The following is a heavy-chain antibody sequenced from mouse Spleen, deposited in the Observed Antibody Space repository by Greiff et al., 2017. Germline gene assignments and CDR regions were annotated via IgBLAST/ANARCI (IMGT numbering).Heavy chain of an antibody. D-gene: IGHD1-1*01. Sequence: DVMLVESGEGLVKPGGSLKLSCAASGFTFSSYAMSWVRQTPEKRLEWVAYISSGGDYIYYADTVKGRFTISRDNARNTLYLQMSSLKSEDTAMYYCTRMGSSYDYYAMDYWGQGTSVTVSS. CDR1: GFTFSSYA. J-gene: IGHJ4*01. CDR2: ISSGGDYI. V-gene: IGHV5-9-1*02. CDR3: TRMGSSYDYYAMDY.